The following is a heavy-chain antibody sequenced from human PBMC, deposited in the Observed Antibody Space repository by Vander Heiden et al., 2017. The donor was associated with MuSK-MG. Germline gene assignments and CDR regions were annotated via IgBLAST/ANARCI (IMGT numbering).Heavy chain of an antibody. CDR3: AKDLRSSMDY. V-gene: IGHV3-30*02. CDR1: GFTFNSYG. Sequence: QVQLVESGGGVVQPGGSLSLSCAASGFTFNSYGMHWVRQAPGKGLEWVAFLRYDGIDKYYADSVKGRFTISRDSSKSTSTLYLEMNSLNTEDTAVYYCAKDLRSSMDYWGQGTLVTVPS. J-gene: IGHJ4*02. CDR2: LRYDGIDK.